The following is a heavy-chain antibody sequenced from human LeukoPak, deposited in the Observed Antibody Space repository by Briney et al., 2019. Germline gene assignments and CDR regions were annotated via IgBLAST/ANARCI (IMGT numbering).Heavy chain of an antibody. CDR3: ARQPTYDSSGYYPREVDY. CDR2: IYYSGST. V-gene: IGHV4-59*08. CDR1: GGSISSYY. J-gene: IGHJ4*02. D-gene: IGHD3-22*01. Sequence: PSETLSLTCTDSGGSISSYYWSWIRQPPGKGLEWIGYIYYSGSTNYNPSLKSRVTISVDTSKNQFSLKLSSVTAADTAVYYCARQPTYDSSGYYPREVDYWGQGTLVTVSS.